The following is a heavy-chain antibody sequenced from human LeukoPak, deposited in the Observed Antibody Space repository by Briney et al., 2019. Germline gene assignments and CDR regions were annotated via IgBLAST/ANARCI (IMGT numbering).Heavy chain of an antibody. V-gene: IGHV1-2*02. CDR2: INPNSGGT. D-gene: IGHD3-22*01. Sequence: ASVKVSCKASGYTFTGYYMHWVRQAPGQGLEWMGWINPNSGGTNYAQKFQGRVTMTRDTSISTAYMELSRLRSDDTAVYYCARESGGDSSGYPLLLWGQGTLVTVSS. CDR1: GYTFTGYY. CDR3: ARESGGDSSGYPLLL. J-gene: IGHJ4*02.